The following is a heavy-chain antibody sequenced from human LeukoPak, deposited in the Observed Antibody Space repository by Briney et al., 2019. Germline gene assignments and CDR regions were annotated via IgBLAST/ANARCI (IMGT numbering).Heavy chain of an antibody. D-gene: IGHD3-16*01. CDR1: GFTVIDNY. J-gene: IGHJ5*02. Sequence: GSLRLSCAASGFTVIDNYMTWVRQPPGKGLEWIGSIYDSGSTYYNPSLKSRVTISVDTSKNQFSLKLNSVTAADTAVYYCARHYGPWGQGTLVTVSS. CDR3: ARHYGP. CDR2: IYDSGST. V-gene: IGHV4-38-2*01.